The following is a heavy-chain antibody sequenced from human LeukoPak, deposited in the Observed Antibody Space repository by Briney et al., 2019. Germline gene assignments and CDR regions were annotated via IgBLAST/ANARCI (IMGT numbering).Heavy chain of an antibody. CDR1: GFTFNSYA. V-gene: IGHV3-23*01. J-gene: IGHJ5*02. Sequence: GGSLRLSCAASGFTFNSYAMNWVRQAPGRGLEWVSAISGSGHSTYYADSVKGRFSISRDNSKNTLYLQMNSLRAEDTAVCYCAKGSYSPGDWFDPWGQGTLVTVSS. CDR3: AKGSYSPGDWFDP. D-gene: IGHD1-26*01. CDR2: ISGSGHST.